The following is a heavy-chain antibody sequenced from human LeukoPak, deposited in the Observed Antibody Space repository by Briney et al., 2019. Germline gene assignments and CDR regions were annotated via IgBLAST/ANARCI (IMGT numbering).Heavy chain of an antibody. CDR3: ARRGQAAAGKLSIGNWFDP. D-gene: IGHD6-13*01. CDR1: GYSFTSYW. V-gene: IGHV5-51*01. J-gene: IGHJ5*02. CDR2: IYPGDSDT. Sequence: GESLKISCKGSGYSFTSYWIGWVRQMPGKGLEWMGIIYPGDSDTRYSPSFQGQVTISADKSISTAYLQWSSLKASDTAMYYCARRGQAAAGKLSIGNWFDPWGQGTLVTVSS.